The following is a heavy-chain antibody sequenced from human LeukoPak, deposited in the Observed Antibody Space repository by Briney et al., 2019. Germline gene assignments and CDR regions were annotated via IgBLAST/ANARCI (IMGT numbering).Heavy chain of an antibody. CDR1: NVSITSSAYY. CDR2: IHHSGST. D-gene: IGHD3-10*01. CDR3: ARGTSYYYGSGSYYRN. V-gene: IGHV4-39*07. J-gene: IGHJ4*02. Sequence: SETLSLTCTVSNVSITSSAYYWAWIRQSPGKGLEWIGSIHHSGSTDYNPSLKSRVTISVDTSKNQFSLKLSSVTAADTAVYYCARGTSYYYGSGSYYRNWGQGTLVTVSS.